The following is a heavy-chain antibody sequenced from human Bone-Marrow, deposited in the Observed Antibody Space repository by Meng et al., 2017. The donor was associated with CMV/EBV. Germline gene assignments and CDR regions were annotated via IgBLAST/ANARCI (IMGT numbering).Heavy chain of an antibody. V-gene: IGHV3-30-3*01. CDR2: ISYDGSNK. Sequence: GESLKISCAASGFTFSSYAMHWVRQAPGKGLEWVAVISYDGSNKYYADSVKGRFTISRDNSKNTLYLQMNSLRAEDTAVYYCAKDGGYSYVSYYYYYGMDVWGQGTTVTVSS. D-gene: IGHD5-18*01. CDR3: AKDGGYSYVSYYYYYGMDV. CDR1: GFTFSSYA. J-gene: IGHJ6*02.